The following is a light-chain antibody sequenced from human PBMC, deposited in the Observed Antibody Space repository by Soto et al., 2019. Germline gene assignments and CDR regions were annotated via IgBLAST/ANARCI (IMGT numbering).Light chain of an antibody. CDR2: GAS. CDR1: QSVSSN. Sequence: EIVMTQSPATLSVSPGERATLSCSASQSVSSNLAWYQQKPGQAPRLLIYGASTRATGIPARFSGSGSGTEFTLTISSLQSEDCAVYYCHQYNNWPPKTFGQGTNVEIK. J-gene: IGKJ1*01. CDR3: HQYNNWPPKT. V-gene: IGKV3-15*01.